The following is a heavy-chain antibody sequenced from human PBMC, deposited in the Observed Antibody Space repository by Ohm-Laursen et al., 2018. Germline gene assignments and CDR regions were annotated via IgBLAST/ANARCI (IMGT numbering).Heavy chain of an antibody. CDR2: IKQDGSEK. Sequence: PLRLSCAASGFTFSSYSMNWVRQAPGKGLEWVANIKQDGSEKYYVDSVKGRFTISRDNAKNSLYLQMNSLRAEDTAVYYCAKFPAVAATGMGNWFHPWGQGTLVTVSS. V-gene: IGHV3-7*03. D-gene: IGHD6-13*01. CDR1: GFTFSSYS. J-gene: IGHJ5*02. CDR3: AKFPAVAATGMGNWFHP.